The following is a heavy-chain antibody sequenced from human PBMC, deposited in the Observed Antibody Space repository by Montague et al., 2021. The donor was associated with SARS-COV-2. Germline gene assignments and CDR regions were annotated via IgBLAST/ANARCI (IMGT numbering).Heavy chain of an antibody. CDR3: ARVRYFDTTFDY. J-gene: IGHJ4*02. CDR2: IDWDDDK. D-gene: IGHD3-9*01. Sequence: PALVKPTQNLTLTCTFSGFSLSTSGMCVSWIRQPPGKALEWLALIDWDDDKFYSASLKTRLTISKDASKNQVVLTMTNMDPVDTATYYCARVRYFDTTFDYWGQGTLVTVSS. V-gene: IGHV2-70*01. CDR1: GFSLSTSGMC.